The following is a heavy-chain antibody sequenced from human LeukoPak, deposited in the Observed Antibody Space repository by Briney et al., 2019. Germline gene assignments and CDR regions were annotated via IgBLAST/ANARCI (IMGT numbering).Heavy chain of an antibody. Sequence: ASVKVSCKVSGYTLTELSMHWVRQAPGKGLEWMGGFDPEDGETIYAQKFQGRVTVTEDTSTDTAYMELSSLRSEDTAVYYCATDLYSIYFDYWGQGTLVTVSS. D-gene: IGHD2-15*01. V-gene: IGHV1-24*01. CDR1: GYTLTELS. J-gene: IGHJ4*02. CDR2: FDPEDGET. CDR3: ATDLYSIYFDY.